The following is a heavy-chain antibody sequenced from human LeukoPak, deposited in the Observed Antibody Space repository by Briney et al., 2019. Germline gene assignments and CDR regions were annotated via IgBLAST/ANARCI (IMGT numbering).Heavy chain of an antibody. CDR3: ARDDSGSYPANDAFDI. Sequence: PSETLSLTCTVSGGSIGSYYWSWIRQPPGKGLEWIGYIYYSGSTNYNPSLKSRVTISVDTSKNQFSLKLSSVTAADTAVYYCARDDSGSYPANDAFDIWGQGTMVTVSS. V-gene: IGHV4-59*01. CDR1: GGSIGSYY. J-gene: IGHJ3*02. CDR2: IYYSGST. D-gene: IGHD1-26*01.